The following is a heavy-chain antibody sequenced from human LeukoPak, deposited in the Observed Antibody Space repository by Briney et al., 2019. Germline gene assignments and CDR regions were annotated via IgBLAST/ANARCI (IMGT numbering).Heavy chain of an antibody. CDR3: ASARGYSSEYK. CDR2: TYSDGRT. V-gene: IGHV3-53*01. CDR1: GFTVSTNY. J-gene: IGHJ4*02. Sequence: GGSLRLSCAASGFTVSTNYMSWVRQAPGKGLEWVSVTYSDGRTYYADSVKGRFTISRDNSKNTLYLRMNSLRAEDTALYYCASARGYSSEYKWGQGTLVTVSS. D-gene: IGHD6-19*01.